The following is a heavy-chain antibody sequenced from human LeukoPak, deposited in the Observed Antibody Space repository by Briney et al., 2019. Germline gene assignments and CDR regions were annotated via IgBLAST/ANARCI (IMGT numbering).Heavy chain of an antibody. J-gene: IGHJ4*02. V-gene: IGHV4-39*07. CDR2: IYYSGST. CDR1: GGSISSSSYY. CDR3: AREKYGSGSSFDY. D-gene: IGHD3-10*01. Sequence: SETLSLTCTVSGGSISSSSYYWGWIRQPPGKGLEWIGSIYYSGSTYYHPSLKSRFTISVDTSKNQFSLKLSSVTSAHTAVYYCAREKYGSGSSFDYWGQGTLVTVSS.